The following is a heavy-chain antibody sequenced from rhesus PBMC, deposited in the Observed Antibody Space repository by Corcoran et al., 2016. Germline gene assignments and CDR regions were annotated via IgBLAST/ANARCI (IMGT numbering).Heavy chain of an antibody. CDR3: ARSGYCSGIYCYAYFEF. Sequence: QVQLQESGPGLVKPSETLSLTCAVSGGSVSSSNWWSWIRQPPGKGLEWIGYISGSSGSTYYNPSLKSRVTISTDTSKNQCSLKLSSVTAADTAVYYCARSGYCSGIYCYAYFEFWGQGALVTVSS. J-gene: IGHJ1*01. V-gene: IGHV4-65*01. CDR2: ISGSSGST. D-gene: IGHD2-27*01. CDR1: GGSVSSSNW.